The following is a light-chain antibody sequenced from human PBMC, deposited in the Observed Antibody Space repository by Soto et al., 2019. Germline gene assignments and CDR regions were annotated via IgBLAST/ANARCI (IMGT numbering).Light chain of an antibody. J-gene: IGKJ5*01. V-gene: IGKV1-9*01. Sequence: DIQLTQSPSFLSASVGDRVTITFLASQDISSYLGWYQQKPGEAPKLLIYGASTLQSGVPSRFSGSGSGTEFTLTISSLQPEDFASYYCQQLNSYLFTFGQGTLLEIK. CDR1: QDISSY. CDR2: GAS. CDR3: QQLNSYLFT.